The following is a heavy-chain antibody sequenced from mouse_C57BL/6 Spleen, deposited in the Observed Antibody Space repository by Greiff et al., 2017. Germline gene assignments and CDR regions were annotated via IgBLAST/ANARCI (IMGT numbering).Heavy chain of an antibody. D-gene: IGHD1-1*01. V-gene: IGHV5-4*01. CDR1: GFTFSSYA. J-gene: IGHJ1*03. CDR3: ARPFITTVGAKGYFDV. Sequence: EVQLQESGGGLVKPGGSLKLSCAASGFTFSSYAMSWVRQTPEKRLEWVATISDGGSYTYYPDNVKGRFTISRDNAKNNLYLQMSHLKSEDTAMYYCARPFITTVGAKGYFDVWGTGTTVTVSS. CDR2: ISDGGSYT.